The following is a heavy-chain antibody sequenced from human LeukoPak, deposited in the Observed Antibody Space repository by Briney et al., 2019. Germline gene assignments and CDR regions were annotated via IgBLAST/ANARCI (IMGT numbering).Heavy chain of an antibody. J-gene: IGHJ6*03. CDR3: ARDGSSSSRYYYYYYYMDV. CDR1: GGSISSGSHY. V-gene: IGHV4-61*02. D-gene: IGHD6-6*01. Sequence: SQTLSLTCTVSGGSISSGSHYRSWIRQPAGKGLEWIGRIYTGGSTNYNPSLKSRVTMSVDTSKNQFSLKLSSVTAADTAVYYCARDGSSSSRYYYYYYYMDVWGKGTTVTVSS. CDR2: IYTGGST.